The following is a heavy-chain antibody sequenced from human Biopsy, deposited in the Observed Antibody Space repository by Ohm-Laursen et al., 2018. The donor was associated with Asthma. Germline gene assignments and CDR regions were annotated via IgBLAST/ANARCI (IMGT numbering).Heavy chain of an antibody. CDR3: ARCQVGYSSGWSLLLKKIYYSGMDV. Sequence: SVKVSCKVPGGTFSNFAISWVRQAPGQGLEWLGGIMTVFGTTNYVQKFQGRVTITADESTSTAYMEVTSLRSEDTAIYYCARCQVGYSSGWSLLLKKIYYSGMDVWSQGTAVTVSS. J-gene: IGHJ6*02. CDR2: IMTVFGTT. V-gene: IGHV1-69*13. CDR1: GGTFSNFA. D-gene: IGHD6-19*01.